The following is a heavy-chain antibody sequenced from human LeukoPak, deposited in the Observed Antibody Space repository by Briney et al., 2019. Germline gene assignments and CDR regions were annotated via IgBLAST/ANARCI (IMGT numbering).Heavy chain of an antibody. D-gene: IGHD5-24*01. J-gene: IGHJ4*02. CDR2: ISYDGSNK. CDR1: GFTFSSYA. CDR3: AISRLLQLLTLDY. Sequence: GGSLRLSCAASGFTFSSYAMHWVRQAPGKGLEWVAVISYDGSNKYYADSVKGRFTISRDNSKNTLYLQMNSLRAEDTAVYYCAISRLLQLLTLDYWVQGTLVTVSS. V-gene: IGHV3-30-3*01.